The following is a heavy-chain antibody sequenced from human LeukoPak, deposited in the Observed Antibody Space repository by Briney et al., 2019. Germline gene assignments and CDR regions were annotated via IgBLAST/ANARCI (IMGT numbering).Heavy chain of an antibody. CDR2: ISYDGSNK. V-gene: IGHV3-30*18. Sequence: GGSLRLSCAASGFSFSSYGMHWVRQAPGKGLEWVAVISYDGSNKYYADSVKGRFTISRDNSKNTLFLEMNSLRAEDTAVYYCAKALTSGWYLDAFNIWGQGTMVTVSS. J-gene: IGHJ3*02. D-gene: IGHD6-19*01. CDR3: AKALTSGWYLDAFNI. CDR1: GFSFSSYG.